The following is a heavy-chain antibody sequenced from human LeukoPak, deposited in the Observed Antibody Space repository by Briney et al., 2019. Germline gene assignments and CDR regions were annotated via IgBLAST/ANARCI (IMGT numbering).Heavy chain of an antibody. CDR1: GFTFDDYA. J-gene: IGHJ4*02. Sequence: GGSLRLSCAASGFTFDDYAMHWVRQAPGKGLEWVSGICWNSGSIGYADSVKGRFTISRDNAKNSLYLQMNSLRAEDMALYYCAKDKVGYSSGRFDYWGQGTLVTVSS. CDR2: ICWNSGSI. V-gene: IGHV3-9*03. D-gene: IGHD6-19*01. CDR3: AKDKVGYSSGRFDY.